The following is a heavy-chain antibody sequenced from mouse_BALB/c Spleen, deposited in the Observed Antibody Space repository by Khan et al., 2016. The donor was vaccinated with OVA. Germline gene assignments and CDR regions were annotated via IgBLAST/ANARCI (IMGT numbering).Heavy chain of an antibody. V-gene: IGHV1-12*01. CDR1: GYTFTSYN. CDR2: IYPGNGDT. CDR3: ARIYYDNPYYAMDY. Sequence: QVQLQQPGAELVKPGASVKMSCKASGYTFTSYNMHWVKQTPGQGLEWIGAIYPGNGDTSYNQKFKGKATLTADKSSSTAYMQLSSLTSEDSAVYFCARIYYDNPYYAMDYWGQGTSVTVSS. D-gene: IGHD2-1*01. J-gene: IGHJ4*01.